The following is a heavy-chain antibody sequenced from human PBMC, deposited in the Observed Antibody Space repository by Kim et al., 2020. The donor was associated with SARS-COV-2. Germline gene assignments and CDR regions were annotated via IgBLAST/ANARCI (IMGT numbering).Heavy chain of an antibody. CDR3: ARARDDYVWGSYRPAHFDY. CDR2: ISSSSSYI. J-gene: IGHJ4*02. Sequence: GGSLRLSCAASGFTFSSYSMNWVRQAPGKGLEWVSSISSSSSYIYYADSVKGRFTISRDNAKNSLYLQMNSLRAEDTAVYYCARARDDYVWGSYRPAHFDYWGQGTLVTVSS. D-gene: IGHD3-16*02. V-gene: IGHV3-21*01. CDR1: GFTFSSYS.